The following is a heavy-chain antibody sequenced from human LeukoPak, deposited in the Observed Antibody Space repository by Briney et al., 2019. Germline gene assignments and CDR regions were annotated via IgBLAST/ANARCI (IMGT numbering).Heavy chain of an antibody. CDR2: IIPIFGTA. Sequence: SVKVSCKASGGTFSSYAISWVRQAPGQGLEWMGGIIPIFGTANYAQKFQGRVTMTRNTSISTAYMELSSLRSEDTAVYYCASKRGYSGYDEFDYWGQGTLVTVSS. CDR3: ASKRGYSGYDEFDY. CDR1: GGTFSSYA. J-gene: IGHJ4*02. D-gene: IGHD5-12*01. V-gene: IGHV1-69*05.